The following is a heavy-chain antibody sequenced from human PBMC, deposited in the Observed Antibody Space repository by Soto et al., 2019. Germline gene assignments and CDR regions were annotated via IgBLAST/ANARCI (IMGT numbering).Heavy chain of an antibody. CDR3: VLSKKSGPPIASDY. D-gene: IGHD2-21*01. CDR1: GFSLSTSGVG. J-gene: IGHJ4*02. CDR2: IYWDDDK. Sequence: SGPTLVNPTQTLTLTCTFSGFSLSTSGVGVGWIRQPPGKALEWLALIYWDDDKRYSPSLKSRLTITKDTSKNQVVLTMTNMDPVDTVSYYWVLSKKSGPPIASDYWGPGPLVTLSS. V-gene: IGHV2-5*02.